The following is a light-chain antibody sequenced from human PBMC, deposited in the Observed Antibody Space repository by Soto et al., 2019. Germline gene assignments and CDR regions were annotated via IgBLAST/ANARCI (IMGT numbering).Light chain of an antibody. CDR2: GAS. V-gene: IGKV3-15*01. CDR3: QQYSNWPRT. CDR1: QSVSNN. Sequence: EIVMTQSPATLSVSPGERATLPCRASQSVSNNLAWYQQKPGQAPRLLIYGASTGATGIPARFSGSGSGTEFTLTISSLQSEDFAVYYCQQYSNWPRTFGQGTKVDIK. J-gene: IGKJ1*01.